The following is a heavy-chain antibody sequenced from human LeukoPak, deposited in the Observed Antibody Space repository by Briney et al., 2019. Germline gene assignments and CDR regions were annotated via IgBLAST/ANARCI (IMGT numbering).Heavy chain of an antibody. CDR1: GYSFSTYW. J-gene: IGHJ4*02. V-gene: IGHV5-51*01. CDR2: IYLGDSRT. D-gene: IGHD1-14*01. Sequence: GESLKISCKGSGYSFSTYWIGWVRQMPGQGLEWMGIIYLGDSRTRYSPSFQGQVTFSVDESISTAYLQWISLKASDTAIYYCAKFTDATGHLYYFDYWGQGTLVTVSS. CDR3: AKFTDATGHLYYFDY.